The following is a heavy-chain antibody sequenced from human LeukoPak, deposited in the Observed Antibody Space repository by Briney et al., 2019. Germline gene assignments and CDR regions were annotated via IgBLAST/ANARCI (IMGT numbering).Heavy chain of an antibody. J-gene: IGHJ3*02. V-gene: IGHV3-21*06. Sequence: GGSLRLSCEGTGFSFGIYWMSWVRQAPGKGLEWVSSISGSSSYIYYSDSVKGRFTISRDNAKNSLYLQIDSLRAEDTAVYYCARGRRDGYNLIDAFDIWGQGTMVTVSS. D-gene: IGHD5-24*01. CDR2: ISGSSSYI. CDR1: GFSFGIYW. CDR3: ARGRRDGYNLIDAFDI.